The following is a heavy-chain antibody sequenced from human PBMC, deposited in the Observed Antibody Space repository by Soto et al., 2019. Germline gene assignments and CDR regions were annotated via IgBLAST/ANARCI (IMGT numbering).Heavy chain of an antibody. V-gene: IGHV4-34*01. J-gene: IGHJ4*02. CDR3: ARGNWLLYRREFDY. D-gene: IGHD3-9*01. CDR2: INHSGST. Sequence: SETLSLTCAVYGGSFSGYYWSWIRQPPGKGLEWIGEINHSGSTNYNPSLKSRVTISVDTSKNQFSLKLSSVTAADTAVYYCARGNWLLYRREFDYWGQGTLVTVSS. CDR1: GGSFSGYY.